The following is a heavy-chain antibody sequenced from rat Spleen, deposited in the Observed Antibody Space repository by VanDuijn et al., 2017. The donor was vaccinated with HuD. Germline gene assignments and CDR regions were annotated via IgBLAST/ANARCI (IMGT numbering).Heavy chain of an antibody. J-gene: IGHJ2*01. V-gene: IGHV2-43*01. Sequence: QVQLKESGPGLVQPSQTLSLTCTVSGFSLTNYHVTWVRQPPGKGLEWMGVIWTGGSTAYNSLLNSRLSSSRDTSKSQVFLRMNSLQTEDTATYYCARAGYHFDYWGQGVMVTVSP. CDR3: ARAGYHFDY. CDR1: GFSLTNYH. CDR2: IWTGGST. D-gene: IGHD1-4*01.